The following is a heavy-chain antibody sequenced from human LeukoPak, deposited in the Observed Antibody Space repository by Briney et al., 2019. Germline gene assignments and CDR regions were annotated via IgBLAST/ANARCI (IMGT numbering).Heavy chain of an antibody. CDR2: ISSSSSYI. D-gene: IGHD6-13*01. V-gene: IGHV3-21*01. CDR1: GFTFSSYA. J-gene: IGHJ5*02. CDR3: ARDLRGSSWYEGRGNWFDP. Sequence: GGSLRLSCAASGFTFSSYAMSWVRQAPGKGLEWASSISSSSSYIYYGDSVKGRFTISRDNAKNSLYLHMNSLRAEDTAVYYCARDLRGSSWYEGRGNWFDPWGQGTLVTVSS.